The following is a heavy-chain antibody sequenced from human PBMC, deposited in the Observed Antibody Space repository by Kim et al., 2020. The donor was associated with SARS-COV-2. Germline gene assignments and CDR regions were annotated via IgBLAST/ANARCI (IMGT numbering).Heavy chain of an antibody. CDR1: GGSISSSAYY. V-gene: IGHV4-39*01. CDR2: IYYSGNI. D-gene: IGHD3-10*01. Sequence: SETLSLTCTVSGGSISSSAYYGGWIRQPPGKGLEWIGSIYYSGNIYYNPSLKSRVTISVDTSKNQFSLKLSYVTAADTAVYYCARQTDYFGSGSLLYYFDYWGQGTLVTVSS. CDR3: ARQTDYFGSGSLLYYFDY. J-gene: IGHJ4*02.